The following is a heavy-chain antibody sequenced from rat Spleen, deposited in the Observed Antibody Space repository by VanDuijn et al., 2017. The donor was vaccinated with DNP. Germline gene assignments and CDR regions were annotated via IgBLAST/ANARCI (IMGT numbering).Heavy chain of an antibody. CDR3: AWPST. CDR1: GFTFSSAW. CDR2: IKPKTNNYAT. V-gene: IGHV6-6*01. Sequence: EVQVLESGGGLVQPGNSLKISCVTSGFTFSSAWMYWYRQFPEKRLEWIARIKPKTNNYATDYTESVKGRFTISRDDSKNSIYLQMNNLKEEDTAIYYCAWPSTWGQGVMVTVSS. D-gene: IGHD1-10*01. J-gene: IGHJ2*01.